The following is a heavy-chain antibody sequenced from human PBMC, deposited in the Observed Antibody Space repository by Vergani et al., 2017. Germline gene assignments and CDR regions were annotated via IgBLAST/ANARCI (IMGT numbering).Heavy chain of an antibody. Sequence: QVQLVETGGGVVQPGRSLRLSCAASGFTFSSYGMHWVRQAPGKGLEWVAVIWYDGSNKYYADSVKGRFTISRDNSKNTLYLQMNSLRAEDTAAYYCARDRLDCSSTSCYSLNWYFDLWGRGTLVTVSS. V-gene: IGHV3-33*01. CDR1: GFTFSSYG. J-gene: IGHJ2*01. CDR2: IWYDGSNK. D-gene: IGHD2-2*02. CDR3: ARDRLDCSSTSCYSLNWYFDL.